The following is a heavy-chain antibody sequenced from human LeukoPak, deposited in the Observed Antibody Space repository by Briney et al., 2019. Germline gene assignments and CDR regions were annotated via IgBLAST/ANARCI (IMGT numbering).Heavy chain of an antibody. J-gene: IGHJ4*02. V-gene: IGHV1-46*01. Sequence: GASVNVSCKASGYTFTTYYMHWVRQAPGQGLEWMGIIHPSGGSTSYAQKFQGRVTMTRDTSTSTVYMELSSLRSEDTAVYYCARGQLVGGTRDPFDYWGQGTLVTVSS. CDR3: ARGQLVGGTRDPFDY. CDR1: GYTFTTYY. CDR2: IHPSGGST. D-gene: IGHD6-19*01.